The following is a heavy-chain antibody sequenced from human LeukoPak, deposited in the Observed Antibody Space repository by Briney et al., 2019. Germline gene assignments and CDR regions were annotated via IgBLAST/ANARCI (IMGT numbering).Heavy chain of an antibody. Sequence: GGSLRLSCAACGFTFSNAWMSWVRQAPGKGLEWVGRIKSKTDGGTTDYAAPVKGRFTISRDDSKNTLYLQMNSLKTEDTAVYYCTTEEGDDSSGYPLEWFDPWGQGTLVTVSS. CDR3: TTEEGDDSSGYPLEWFDP. CDR1: GFTFSNAW. D-gene: IGHD3-22*01. V-gene: IGHV3-15*01. J-gene: IGHJ5*02. CDR2: IKSKTDGGTT.